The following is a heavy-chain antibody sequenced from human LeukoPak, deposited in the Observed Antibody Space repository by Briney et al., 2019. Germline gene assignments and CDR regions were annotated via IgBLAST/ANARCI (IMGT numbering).Heavy chain of an antibody. V-gene: IGHV3-33*01. Sequence: PGGSLRLSCAASVFIFSGYGMHWVRQAPGKGLEWVAVIWFDGSNKYYVDSVKGRFTITRDNFKNTLYLQMDSLRAEDTAVYYCARVWEVTKIGIDYWGQGTLVTVSS. CDR3: ARVWEVTKIGIDY. D-gene: IGHD1-14*01. CDR1: VFIFSGYG. CDR2: IWFDGSNK. J-gene: IGHJ4*02.